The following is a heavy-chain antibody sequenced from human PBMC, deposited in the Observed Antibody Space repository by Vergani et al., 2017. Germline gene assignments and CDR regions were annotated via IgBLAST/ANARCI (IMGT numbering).Heavy chain of an antibody. D-gene: IGHD2-8*01. J-gene: IGHJ5*02. CDR2: ISESGST. CDR3: ARVVMYGWFDP. CDR1: GGPLSGDY. Sequence: QVQLQQWGAGLLKPSETLSLTCAVYGGPLSGDYWSWIRQPPGKELEWIGEISESGSTNYNPSLKSRVTISIDTSKSHFSLKLSSVTAADTAVYYCARVVMYGWFDPWGQGTLVTVSS. V-gene: IGHV4-34*01.